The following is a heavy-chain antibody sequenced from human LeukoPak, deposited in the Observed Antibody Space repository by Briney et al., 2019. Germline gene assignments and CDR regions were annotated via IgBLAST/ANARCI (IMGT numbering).Heavy chain of an antibody. CDR2: ISYDGTDK. Sequence: GRSLRLSCAASGFTFSNYGMHWVRQAPGKGLEWVAIISYDGTDKYFADSVKGRFTISRDNSKNTLYLQMNSLRAEDTAVYYCARGAMIRGIYYYMDVWGKGTPVTVSS. CDR3: ARGAMIRGIYYYMDV. D-gene: IGHD3-10*01. V-gene: IGHV3-30*19. J-gene: IGHJ6*03. CDR1: GFTFSNYG.